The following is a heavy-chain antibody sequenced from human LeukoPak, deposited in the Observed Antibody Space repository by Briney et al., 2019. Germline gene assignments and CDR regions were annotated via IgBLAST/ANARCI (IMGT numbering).Heavy chain of an antibody. V-gene: IGHV3-48*04. CDR1: GFTFSDYT. CDR3: ARGGYSGSYQKVDY. CDR2: ISSSGSTI. J-gene: IGHJ4*02. Sequence: SGGSLRLSCTVSGFTFSDYTMNWVRQAPGKGLEWLSYISSSGSTIYYGDSVKGRFTTSRDNAKNSLFLQMESLRAEDTAVYYCARGGYSGSYQKVDYWGQGTLVTVSS. D-gene: IGHD1-26*01.